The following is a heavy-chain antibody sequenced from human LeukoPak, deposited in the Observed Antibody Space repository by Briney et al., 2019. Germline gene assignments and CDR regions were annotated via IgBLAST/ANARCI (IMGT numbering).Heavy chain of an antibody. Sequence: NASETLSLTCAVYGGSFSGYYWSWIRQPPGKGLEWIGEINHSGSTNYNPSLKSRVTISVDTSKNQFSLKLSSVTAADTAVYYCARLTGYLYYYYHGMGVWGQGTTVTVSS. CDR1: GGSFSGYY. V-gene: IGHV4-34*01. J-gene: IGHJ6*02. D-gene: IGHD3-9*01. CDR3: ARLTGYLYYYYHGMGV. CDR2: INHSGST.